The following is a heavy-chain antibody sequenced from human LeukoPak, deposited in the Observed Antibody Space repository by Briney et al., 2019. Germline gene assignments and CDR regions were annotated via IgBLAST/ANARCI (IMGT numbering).Heavy chain of an antibody. CDR2: IIPILGIA. D-gene: IGHD1-26*01. Sequence: GASVKVSCKASGGTFSSYAISWVRQAPGQGLEWMGRIIPILGIANYAQKFQGRVTITADKSTSTAYMELSSLRSEDTAVYYCASNRNTSGSIAWDYWGQGTLVTVSS. CDR3: ASNRNTSGSIAWDY. J-gene: IGHJ4*02. V-gene: IGHV1-69*04. CDR1: GGTFSSYA.